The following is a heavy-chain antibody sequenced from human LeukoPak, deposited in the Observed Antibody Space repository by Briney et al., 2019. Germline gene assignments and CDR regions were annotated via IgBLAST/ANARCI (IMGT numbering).Heavy chain of an antibody. CDR3: ARSTETHYYDSSGYFGPFDY. Sequence: GGSLRLSCAASGFTVSSNYMSWFRQAPGQGLDWVSGIYSGGSTYYADSVKGRFTISRDNSKNTLYLQMNSLRAEDTAVYYCARSTETHYYDSSGYFGPFDYWGQGTLVTVSS. CDR1: GFTVSSNY. J-gene: IGHJ4*02. V-gene: IGHV3-53*01. D-gene: IGHD3-22*01. CDR2: IYSGGST.